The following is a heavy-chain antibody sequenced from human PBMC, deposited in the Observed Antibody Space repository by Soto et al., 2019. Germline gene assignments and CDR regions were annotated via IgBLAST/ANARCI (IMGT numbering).Heavy chain of an antibody. CDR2: IYDSGST. CDR1: GGSISSSY. J-gene: IGHJ4*02. CDR3: ARPDSSSWAAPFGS. V-gene: IGHV4-59*08. D-gene: IGHD6-13*01. Sequence: SETLSLTCTVSGGSISSSYWSWIRQPPGKGLEWIGYIYDSGSTYFNPSLRSRVTISFDTSKNQFSLRLTSVTASDTAVYYCARPDSSSWAAPFGSWGQGTLVTVSS.